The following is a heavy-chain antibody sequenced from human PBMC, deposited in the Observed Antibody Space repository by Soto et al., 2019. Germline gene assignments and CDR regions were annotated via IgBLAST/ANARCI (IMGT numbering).Heavy chain of an antibody. CDR1: GFTFSDYY. CDR2: ISSSSSYT. J-gene: IGHJ5*02. CDR3: ARGRAPGGRSSWYAEP. D-gene: IGHD6-13*01. V-gene: IGHV3-11*06. Sequence: PVGSLRLSCASSGFTFSDYYMSCIRQSPGKGLEWVSYISSSSSYTNYADSVKGRFTISRDNAKNSLYLQMNSLRAEDTAVYYCARGRAPGGRSSWYAEPWGQGTLVTVS.